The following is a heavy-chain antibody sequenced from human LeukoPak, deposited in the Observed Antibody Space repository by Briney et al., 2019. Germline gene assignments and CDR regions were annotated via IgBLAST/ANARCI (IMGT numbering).Heavy chain of an antibody. CDR3: AKATSRDGYNWGFDY. J-gene: IGHJ4*02. V-gene: IGHV3-66*02. CDR1: GFTVSSNY. Sequence: GGSLRLSCAASGFTVSSNYMSWVRQAPGKGLEWVSVIYSGGSTYYADSVKGRFTISRDNSKNTLYLQMNSLRAEDTAVYYCAKATSRDGYNWGFDYWGQGTLVTVSS. D-gene: IGHD5-24*01. CDR2: IYSGGST.